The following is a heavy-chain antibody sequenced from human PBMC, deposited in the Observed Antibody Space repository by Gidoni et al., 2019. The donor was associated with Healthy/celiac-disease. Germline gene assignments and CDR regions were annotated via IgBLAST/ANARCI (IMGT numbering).Heavy chain of an antibody. CDR2: ISSSGSTI. CDR3: AKGGSWGHDAFDI. D-gene: IGHD7-27*01. CDR1: GFTFSSYE. Sequence: EVQLVESGGGLVQPGGSLRLSCAASGFTFSSYEMNWVRQAPGQGLEWVSYISSSGSTIYYADSVKGRFTISRDNAKNSLYLQMNSLRAEDTAVYYCAKGGSWGHDAFDIWGQGTMVTVSS. V-gene: IGHV3-48*03. J-gene: IGHJ3*02.